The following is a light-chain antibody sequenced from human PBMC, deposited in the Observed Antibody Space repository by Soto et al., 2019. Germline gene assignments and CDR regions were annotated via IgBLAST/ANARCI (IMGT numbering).Light chain of an antibody. CDR1: QSVSSY. Sequence: EIVLTQSPATLSLSPGERATLSCRASQSVSSYLAWYQQKPGQAPRLLIYDACNRATGIPARFSGSGSGTDFTLTSSSLDPEDFAVYYCPQRSNWSFGPGTKVDIK. CDR2: DAC. J-gene: IGKJ3*01. CDR3: PQRSNWS. V-gene: IGKV3-11*01.